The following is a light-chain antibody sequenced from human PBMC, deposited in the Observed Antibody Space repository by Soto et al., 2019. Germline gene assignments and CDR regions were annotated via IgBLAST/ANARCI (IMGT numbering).Light chain of an antibody. CDR3: QHNYGTPA. V-gene: IGKV1-39*01. Sequence: IHITQSPSSLSSSVGDRVTITFRASQTISSPLSWYQQKPGKVPELLIYATSRLQSGVPSRFSGSRSGTDFTLTISSVQTEDFATYYCQHNYGTPAFGQGTRLEIK. CDR1: QTISSP. J-gene: IGKJ5*01. CDR2: ATS.